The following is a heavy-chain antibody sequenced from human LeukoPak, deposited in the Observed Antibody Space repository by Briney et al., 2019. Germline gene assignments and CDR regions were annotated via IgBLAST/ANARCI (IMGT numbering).Heavy chain of an antibody. CDR1: GYTFTSYG. CDR2: ISAYNGDT. V-gene: IGHV1-18*01. D-gene: IGHD3-3*01. J-gene: IGHJ4*02. Sequence: ASVKVSCKASGYTFTSYGISWVRQAPGQGLEWMGWISAYNGDTKYVQKLQGRVTMTTDTSTSIAYMELRSLRSDDTAVYYCARDDFWSGYPPFDYWGQGTLVTVSS. CDR3: ARDDFWSGYPPFDY.